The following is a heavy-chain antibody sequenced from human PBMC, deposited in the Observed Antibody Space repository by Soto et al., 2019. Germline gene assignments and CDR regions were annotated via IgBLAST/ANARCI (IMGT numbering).Heavy chain of an antibody. J-gene: IGHJ4*02. CDR3: ARSPSSGWYYFDY. Sequence: EVQLVESGGGLVQPGGSLRLSCAASEFTFSTYWMYWVRQVPGKGLVWVSRINSDGSSTSYADSVKGRFTISRDKAKNTLYLQMSSLRAEDTAVYYCARSPSSGWYYFDYWGQGTLVTASS. CDR1: EFTFSTYW. CDR2: INSDGSST. V-gene: IGHV3-74*01. D-gene: IGHD6-19*01.